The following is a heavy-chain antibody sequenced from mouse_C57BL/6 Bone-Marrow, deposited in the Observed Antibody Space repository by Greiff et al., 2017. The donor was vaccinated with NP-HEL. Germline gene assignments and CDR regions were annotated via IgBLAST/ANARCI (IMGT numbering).Heavy chain of an antibody. D-gene: IGHD2-1*01. CDR2: IYPGNSDT. J-gene: IGHJ3*01. V-gene: IGHV1-5*01. CDR1: GYTFTSYW. Sequence: EVQLQQSGTVLARPGASVKMSCKTSGYTFTSYWMHWVKQRPGQGLEWIGAIYPGNSDTSYNQKFKGKAKLTAVTSASTAYMELSSLTNEDSAVYYCCYGNYLVWFAYWGQGTLVTVSA. CDR3: CYGNYLVWFAY.